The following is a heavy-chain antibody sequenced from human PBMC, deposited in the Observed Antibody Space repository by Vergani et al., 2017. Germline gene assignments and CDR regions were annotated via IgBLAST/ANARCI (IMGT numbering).Heavy chain of an antibody. V-gene: IGHV1-18*04. CDR1: GYTFTSYG. CDR2: SSAYNGNT. Sequence: QVQLVQSGAEVKKPGASVKVSCKASGYTFTSYGISWVRQAPGQGLEWRGWSSAYNGNTKYAQKLQGRVTMTTDTSTRTAYMELRSLRSHDTAVYYCSRDPDIVVVPAAPYYYYYYGMDVWGQGTTVTVSS. J-gene: IGHJ6*02. CDR3: SRDPDIVVVPAAPYYYYYYGMDV. D-gene: IGHD2-2*01.